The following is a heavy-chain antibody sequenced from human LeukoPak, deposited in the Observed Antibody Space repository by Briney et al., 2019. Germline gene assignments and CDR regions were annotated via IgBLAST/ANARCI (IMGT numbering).Heavy chain of an antibody. CDR2: ISAYNGNT. Sequence: APVKVSCKASGYTFTSYGISWVRQAPGQGLEWMGWISAYNGNTNYAQKLQGRVTMTTDTSTSTAYMELRSLRSDDTAVYYCARRIAARLTDDYWGQGTLVTVSS. V-gene: IGHV1-18*01. J-gene: IGHJ4*02. D-gene: IGHD6-6*01. CDR3: ARRIAARLTDDY. CDR1: GYTFTSYG.